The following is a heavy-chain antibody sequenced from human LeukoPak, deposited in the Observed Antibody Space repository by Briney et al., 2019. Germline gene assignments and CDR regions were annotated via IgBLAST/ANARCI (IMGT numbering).Heavy chain of an antibody. Sequence: PSETLSLTCTVSGGSISSGSYYWSWIRQPAGKGLEWIGRINPSGSTNYNPSLESRVTISVDTSKNQFSLKLTSVTAADTAVYYCARMYAPTGAAAVSNWFDPWGQGTLVTVSS. D-gene: IGHD6-13*01. V-gene: IGHV4-61*02. CDR3: ARMYAPTGAAAVSNWFDP. CDR2: INPSGST. CDR1: GGSISSGSYY. J-gene: IGHJ5*02.